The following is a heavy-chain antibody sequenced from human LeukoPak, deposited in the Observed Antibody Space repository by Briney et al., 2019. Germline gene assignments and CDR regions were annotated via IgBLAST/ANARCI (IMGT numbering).Heavy chain of an antibody. D-gene: IGHD3-10*01. CDR3: AGTYYYGSGSYGSWFDP. Sequence: GESLKISCKGSGYSFTNYWIGWVRQMPGKGLEWMGIIYPGDSDTRYSPSFQGQVTISADKSISTAYLQWSSLKASDTAMYYCAGTYYYGSGSYGSWFDPWGQGTLVTVSS. J-gene: IGHJ5*02. CDR1: GYSFTNYW. V-gene: IGHV5-51*01. CDR2: IYPGDSDT.